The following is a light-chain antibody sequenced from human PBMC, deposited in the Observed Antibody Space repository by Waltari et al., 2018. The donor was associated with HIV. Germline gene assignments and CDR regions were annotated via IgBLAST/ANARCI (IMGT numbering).Light chain of an antibody. J-gene: IGKJ2*01. CDR3: QQYYSTPQYT. CDR2: LGS. CDR1: QSLLHSNGYNY. V-gene: IGKV2-28*01. Sequence: DIVMTQSPLSLTVTPGESASISCYSSQSLLHSNGYNYLDWYLQKPGQSPQLLIYLGSNRASGVPDRFSGSGSGTDFTLNISNLQAEDVAVYYCQQYYSTPQYTFGQGTKLEIK.